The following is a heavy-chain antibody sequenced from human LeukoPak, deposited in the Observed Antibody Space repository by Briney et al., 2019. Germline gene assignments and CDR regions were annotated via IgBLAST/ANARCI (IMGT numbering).Heavy chain of an antibody. Sequence: SVKVSCKASRGTFSSYAISWVRHAPGQGLEWMGGIIPIFGTANYAQKFQGRVTITADESTSTAYMELSSLRSEDTAVYYCASAHYCSSTSCQPQAIDYWGQGTLVTVSS. V-gene: IGHV1-69*13. J-gene: IGHJ4*02. CDR3: ASAHYCSSTSCQPQAIDY. CDR1: RGTFSSYA. D-gene: IGHD2-2*01. CDR2: IIPIFGTA.